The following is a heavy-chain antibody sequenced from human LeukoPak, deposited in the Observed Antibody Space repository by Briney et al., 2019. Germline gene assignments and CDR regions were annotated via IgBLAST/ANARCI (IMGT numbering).Heavy chain of an antibody. CDR3: ARDQRVEMATWYYFDY. CDR1: GYTFTSYG. CDR2: ISAYNGNT. J-gene: IGHJ4*02. Sequence: VASVNVSCKASGYTFTSYGISWVRQAPGQGLEWMGWISAYNGNTNYAQKLQGRVTMTTDTSTSTANMELRSLRSDDTAVYYCARDQRVEMATWYYFDYWGQGTLVTVSS. D-gene: IGHD5-24*01. V-gene: IGHV1-18*01.